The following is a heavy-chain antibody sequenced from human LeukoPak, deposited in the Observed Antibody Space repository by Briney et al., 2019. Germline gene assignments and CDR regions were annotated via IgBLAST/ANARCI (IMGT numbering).Heavy chain of an antibody. V-gene: IGHV4-61*02. Sequence: SETLSLTCTVSGGSISSGSYYWSWIRQPAGKGLEWIGRIYTSGSTNYNPSLKSRVTISVDTSKNQFSLKLSSVTAADTAVYYCARRDGVTGSYRYWGQGTLVTVSS. CDR3: ARRDGVTGSYRY. D-gene: IGHD1-26*01. CDR2: IYTSGST. CDR1: GGSISSGSYY. J-gene: IGHJ4*02.